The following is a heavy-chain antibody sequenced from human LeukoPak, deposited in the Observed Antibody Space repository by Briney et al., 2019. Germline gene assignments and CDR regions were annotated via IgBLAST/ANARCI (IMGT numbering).Heavy chain of an antibody. V-gene: IGHV4-34*01. Sequence: SETLSLTCAVYGGSFSGYYWSWIRQPPGKGLEWIGEINHSGSTNYNPSLKSRVTISVDTSKNQFSLKLSSVTAADAAVYYCARERGIAVANAFDIWGQGTMVTVSS. J-gene: IGHJ3*02. CDR2: INHSGST. D-gene: IGHD6-19*01. CDR3: ARERGIAVANAFDI. CDR1: GGSFSGYY.